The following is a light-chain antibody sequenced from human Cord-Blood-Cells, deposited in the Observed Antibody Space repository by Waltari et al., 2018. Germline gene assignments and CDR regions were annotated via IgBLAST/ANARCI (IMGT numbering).Light chain of an antibody. J-gene: IGKJ3*01. V-gene: IGKV1-5*01. CDR1: QSISSW. Sequence: DIQMTQSPPTLSASVGGRVTITCRASQSISSWLHWYQQKPGKAPKLRIYDASRLDSGVPSRFSGSGSGTEFTLTISSLQPDDSATYYCQQYNSYPFTFGPGTKVDIK. CDR3: QQYNSYPFT. CDR2: DAS.